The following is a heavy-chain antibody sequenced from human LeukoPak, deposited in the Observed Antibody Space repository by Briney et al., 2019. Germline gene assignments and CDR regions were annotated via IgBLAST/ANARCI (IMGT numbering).Heavy chain of an antibody. V-gene: IGHV4-34*01. CDR3: ARGDRQWLVLSYFQH. D-gene: IGHD6-19*01. Sequence: SETLSLTCAVYGGSFSGYCWSWIRQPPGKGLEWIGEINHSGSTNYNPSLKSRVTISVDTSKHQFSLKLSSVTAADTAVYYCARGDRQWLVLSYFQHWGQGTLVTVSS. CDR2: INHSGST. CDR1: GGSFSGYC. J-gene: IGHJ1*01.